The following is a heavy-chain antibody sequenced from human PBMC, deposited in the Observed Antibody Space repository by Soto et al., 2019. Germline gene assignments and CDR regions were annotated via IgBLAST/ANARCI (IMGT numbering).Heavy chain of an antibody. J-gene: IGHJ6*02. V-gene: IGHV3-21*01. D-gene: IGHD6-19*01. Sequence: GGSLRLSCAASGFTFTTYWMSWVRQAPGKGLEWVSSTSSSSSYIYYADSVKGRFTISRDNAKNSLYLQMSSLRAEDTALYFCVKDGSSGWPYFDDMDVWGQGT. CDR3: VKDGSSGWPYFDDMDV. CDR1: GFTFTTYW. CDR2: TSSSSSYI.